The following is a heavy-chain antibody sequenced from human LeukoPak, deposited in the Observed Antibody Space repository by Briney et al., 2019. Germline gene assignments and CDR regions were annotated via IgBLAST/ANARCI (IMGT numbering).Heavy chain of an antibody. CDR3: ARGGGQRYCSSTSCPRRVFDY. Sequence: SETLSLTCAVYGGSFSGYYWSWIRQPPGKGLEWIGEINHSGSTNYNPSLKSRVTISVDTSKNQFSLKLSSVTAADTAVYYCARGGGQRYCSSTSCPRRVFDYWGQGTLVTVSS. V-gene: IGHV4-34*01. CDR2: INHSGST. D-gene: IGHD2-2*01. J-gene: IGHJ4*02. CDR1: GGSFSGYY.